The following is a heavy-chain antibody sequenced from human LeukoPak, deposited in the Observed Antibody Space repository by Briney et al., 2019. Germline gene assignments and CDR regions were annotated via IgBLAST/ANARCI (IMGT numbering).Heavy chain of an antibody. CDR1: GFTFDDYA. D-gene: IGHD2-15*01. CDR2: ISWNSGSI. CDR3: AKEPDSAGV. Sequence: GGSLRLSCAASGFTFDDYAMHWVRQAPGKGLEWVSGISWNSGSIGYADPVKGRFTISRDNAKNSLYLQMNSLRAEDTALYYCAKEPDSAGVWGQGTLVTVSS. V-gene: IGHV3-9*01. J-gene: IGHJ4*02.